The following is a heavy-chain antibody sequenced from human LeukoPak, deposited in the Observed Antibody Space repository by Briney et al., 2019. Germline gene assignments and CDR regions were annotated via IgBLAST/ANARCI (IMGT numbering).Heavy chain of an antibody. J-gene: IGHJ6*02. CDR1: GYTFTSYA. CDR2: MNPNSGNT. V-gene: IGHV1-8*01. Sequence: ASVRVSCKASGYTFTSYAINWVRQATGQGLEWMGWMNPNSGNTGYAQKFQGRVTMTRNTSISTAYMELSSLRSEDTSVDYCARGRSYGEYYYYYYGMDVWGQGTTVTVSS. D-gene: IGHD5-18*01. CDR3: ARGRSYGEYYYYYYGMDV.